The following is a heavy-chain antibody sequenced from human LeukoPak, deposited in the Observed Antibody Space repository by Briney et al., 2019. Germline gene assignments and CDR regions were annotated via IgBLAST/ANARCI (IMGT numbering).Heavy chain of an antibody. CDR1: GFTFSRSW. CDR2: IKEDGSEK. J-gene: IGHJ4*02. D-gene: IGHD3-22*01. V-gene: IGHV3-7*01. Sequence: PGGSLRLSCAASGFTFSRSWMHWVRQAPGKGLEWVASIKEDGSEKYYVDSVKGRFTISRDNAKNSLYLQMNSLRAEDTAVYYCARAWSLYYYDSSGYYYYFDYWGQGTLVTVSS. CDR3: ARAWSLYYYDSSGYYYYFDY.